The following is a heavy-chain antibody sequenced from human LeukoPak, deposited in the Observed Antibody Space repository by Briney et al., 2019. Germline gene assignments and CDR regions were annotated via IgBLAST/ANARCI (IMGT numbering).Heavy chain of an antibody. V-gene: IGHV3-48*02. CDR3: ARDRGPGIKPAGTVGMDV. CDR2: ISRSTNSI. J-gene: IGHJ6*02. Sequence: ETLSLTCTVSGGSISSDYWSWIRQSPGEGLEWISYISRSTNSISYADSVKGRFTISRDNAKNSLSLQVNNLRDEDTAVYYCARDRGPGIKPAGTVGMDVWGQGTTVTVSS. CDR1: GGSISSDY. D-gene: IGHD6-13*01.